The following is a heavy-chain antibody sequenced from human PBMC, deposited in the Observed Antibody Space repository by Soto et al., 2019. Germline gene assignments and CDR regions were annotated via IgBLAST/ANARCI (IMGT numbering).Heavy chain of an antibody. D-gene: IGHD3-22*01. CDR1: GFTFSDSV. V-gene: IGHV3-23*01. CDR2: MSGDGRT. CDR3: VKWHTSNFDSLPFTGFDF. Sequence: GGSLRLSCVGSGFTFSDSVMAWVRQAPGKGLEWLSVMSGDGRTRYALSVTGRFTISRDNSKNTLYLQMRSPRAEDAAAYYCVKWHTSNFDSLPFTGFDFWGQGTQVTVSS. J-gene: IGHJ4*02.